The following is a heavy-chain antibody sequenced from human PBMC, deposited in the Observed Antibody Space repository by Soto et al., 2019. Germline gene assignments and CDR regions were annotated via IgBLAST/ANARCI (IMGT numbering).Heavy chain of an antibody. J-gene: IGHJ4*02. CDR3: ARDDEYDDNGLDY. CDR2: IVGSGGVT. CDR1: GFTFRSYG. Sequence: GGSLRLSCAASGFTFRSYGMSWVRQAPGKGLEWVSAIVGSGGVTYYAESVKGRFTISRDNSKNTLFLEMSSLRVEDTAIYYCARDDEYDDNGLDYWGQGTLVTVS. V-gene: IGHV3-23*01. D-gene: IGHD1-1*01.